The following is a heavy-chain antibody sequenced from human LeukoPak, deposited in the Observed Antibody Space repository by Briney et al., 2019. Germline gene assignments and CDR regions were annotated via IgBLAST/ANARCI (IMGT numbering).Heavy chain of an antibody. D-gene: IGHD1-26*01. CDR3: AKLYGGSYLNYFDN. CDR1: GFTLSSYA. Sequence: PGGSLRLSCAASGFTLSSYAMSWVRQAPGKGLEWVSGISGSGDNTYYADSVKGRFTISRDNSKNTLYLQMNSLRAEDTAVYYCAKLYGGSYLNYFDNWGQGTLVTVSS. CDR2: ISGSGDNT. J-gene: IGHJ4*02. V-gene: IGHV3-23*01.